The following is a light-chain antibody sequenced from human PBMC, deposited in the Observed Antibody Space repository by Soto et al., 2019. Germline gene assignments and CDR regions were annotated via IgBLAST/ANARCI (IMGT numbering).Light chain of an antibody. CDR1: QSVSSSY. CDR2: GAS. J-gene: IGKJ4*01. CDR3: QQYGSSPPLT. Sequence: EIVLTQSPGTLSLSPGERATLSCRASQSVSSSYLAWYQQKPGQAPRLLIYGASSRATGIPDRFSGSGSGKDFTLTISRLEPEDFAVYYWQQYGSSPPLTFGGGTKVEIK. V-gene: IGKV3-20*01.